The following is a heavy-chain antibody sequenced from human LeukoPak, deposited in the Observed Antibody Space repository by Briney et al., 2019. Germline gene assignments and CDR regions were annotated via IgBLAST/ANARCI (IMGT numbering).Heavy chain of an antibody. CDR1: GFTFSSYA. J-gene: IGHJ5*02. CDR3: ARPVEAAAGTSHWFDP. Sequence: PGGSLRLSCAASGFTFSSYAMHWVRQAPGKGLEWVAVISYDGSNKYYADSVKGRFTISRDNSKNTLYLQMNSLRAEDTAVNYCARPVEAAAGTSHWFDPWGQGTLVTVSS. D-gene: IGHD6-13*01. CDR2: ISYDGSNK. V-gene: IGHV3-30-3*01.